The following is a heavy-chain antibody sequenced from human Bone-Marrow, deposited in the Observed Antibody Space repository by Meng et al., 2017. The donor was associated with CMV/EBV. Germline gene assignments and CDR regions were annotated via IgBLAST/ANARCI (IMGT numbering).Heavy chain of an antibody. CDR2: ISGSGGST. V-gene: IGHV3-23*01. J-gene: IGHJ6*02. D-gene: IGHD3-10*01. Sequence: GGSLRLSCAASGFTFSNFAMGWVRQAPGKGLEWVSAISGSGGSTYYADSVKGRFTISRDNSKNTLYLQMNSLRAEDTAVYYCAKVEGRGRLDYYYYGMDVWGQGTTVTVSS. CDR3: AKVEGRGRLDYYYYGMDV. CDR1: GFTFSNFA.